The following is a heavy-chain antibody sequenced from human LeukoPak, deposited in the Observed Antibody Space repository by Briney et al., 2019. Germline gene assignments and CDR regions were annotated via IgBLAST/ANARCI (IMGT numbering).Heavy chain of an antibody. D-gene: IGHD2-2*02. CDR1: GGSISSSNW. V-gene: IGHV4-4*02. CDR3: ARVVCGSTSCYSSRFDP. J-gene: IGHJ5*02. Sequence: SETLSLTCAVSGGSISSSNWWSWVRQPPGKGLEWIGEIYHSGSTNYNPSLKSRVTISVDKSKNQFSLKLSSVTAADTAVYYCARVVCGSTSCYSSRFDPWGQGTLVTVSS. CDR2: IYHSGST.